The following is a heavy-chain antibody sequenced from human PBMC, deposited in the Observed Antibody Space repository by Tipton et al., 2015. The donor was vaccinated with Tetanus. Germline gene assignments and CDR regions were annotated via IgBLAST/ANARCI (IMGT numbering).Heavy chain of an antibody. CDR3: ARLGGPTVTTRDAFDI. D-gene: IGHD4-17*01. J-gene: IGHJ3*02. Sequence: TLSLTCTVSGGSISSGGYYWSWIRQHPGKGLEWIGYIYYSGSTYYNPSLKSRVTISVDTSKNQFSLKLSSVTAADTAVYYCARLGGPTVTTRDAFDIWGQGTMVTVSS. CDR2: IYYSGST. V-gene: IGHV4-31*03. CDR1: GGSISSGGYY.